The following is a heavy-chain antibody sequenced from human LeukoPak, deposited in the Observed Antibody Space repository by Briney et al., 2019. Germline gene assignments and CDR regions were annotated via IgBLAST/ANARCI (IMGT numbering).Heavy chain of an antibody. D-gene: IGHD3-16*01. CDR1: GFTFTSYS. V-gene: IGHV3-7*03. J-gene: IGHJ6*02. CDR3: ARGGGLDV. CDR2: INHNGNVN. Sequence: GGSLRLSCAASGFTFTSYSLHWARQAPGKGLEWVASINHNGNVNYYVDSVKGRFTISRDNAKNSLYLQMSNLRAEDTAVYFCARGGGLDVWGQGATVTVSS.